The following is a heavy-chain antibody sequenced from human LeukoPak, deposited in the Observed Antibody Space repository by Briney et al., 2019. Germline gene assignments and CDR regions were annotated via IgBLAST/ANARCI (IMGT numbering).Heavy chain of an antibody. V-gene: IGHV3-21*01. Sequence: GGSLRLSRAASGFSFSSYSMNWVRQAPEKGLEWVSSISSSSTYIYYADSVKGRFTISRDNAKNSLYLQMNSLRAEDTPFYYCAREAYNAFDYWARGTLVTVSS. CDR2: ISSSSTYI. CDR3: AREAYNAFDY. D-gene: IGHD1-1*01. J-gene: IGHJ4*02. CDR1: GFSFSSYS.